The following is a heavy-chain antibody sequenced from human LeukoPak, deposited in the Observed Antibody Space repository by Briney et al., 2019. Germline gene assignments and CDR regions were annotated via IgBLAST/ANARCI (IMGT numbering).Heavy chain of an antibody. Sequence: GGSLTLSCAASSFTVSSNYMSWVRPAPGEGLEGVSFIYSGGSTYSGDSVEGRFTISRHNSRKTLYVQIDSPTAEDTAVYYCTRDLGAPTDYWGQGTLVTVSS. J-gene: IGHJ4*02. CDR1: SFTVSSNY. CDR3: TRDLGAPTDY. D-gene: IGHD3-16*01. V-gene: IGHV3-53*04. CDR2: IYSGGST.